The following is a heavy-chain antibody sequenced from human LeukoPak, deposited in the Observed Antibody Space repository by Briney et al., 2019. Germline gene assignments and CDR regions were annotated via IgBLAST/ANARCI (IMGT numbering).Heavy chain of an antibody. CDR2: IRDDGSNK. D-gene: IGHD3-22*01. CDR3: AKGGLVFVVVALPDY. V-gene: IGHV3-30*02. CDR1: GFTFDDYG. Sequence: GGSLRLSCAASGFTFDDYGMSWVRQAPGKGLEWLAFIRDDGSNKHYAACVKDRFTISRDNSKNTLYLQMNSLRAEDTAVYYCAKGGLVFVVVALPDYWGQGTLVTVSS. J-gene: IGHJ4*02.